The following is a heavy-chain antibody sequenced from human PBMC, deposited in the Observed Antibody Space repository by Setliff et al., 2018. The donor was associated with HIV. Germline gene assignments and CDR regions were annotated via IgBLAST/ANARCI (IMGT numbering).Heavy chain of an antibody. CDR2: IYPGDSDT. V-gene: IGHV5-51*01. Sequence: GESLKISCQGSGYSFNNYWIGMVRQMSGKGLEWMGIIYPGDSDTTYSPSFQGQVNISADKSISTAYLQWSSLRASDTAMYYCARQGEMATMASHYYYMDVWGKGTTVTFSS. J-gene: IGHJ6*03. D-gene: IGHD5-12*01. CDR3: ARQGEMATMASHYYYMDV. CDR1: GYSFNNYW.